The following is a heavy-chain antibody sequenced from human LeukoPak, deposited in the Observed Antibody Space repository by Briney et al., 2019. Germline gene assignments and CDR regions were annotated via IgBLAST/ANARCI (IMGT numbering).Heavy chain of an antibody. CDR2: ISSSSSTI. D-gene: IGHD6-13*01. J-gene: IGHJ6*02. CDR3: ARGIAAAGSHQWGFYYYYYGMDV. Sequence: GGSLRLSCAASGFTFSSYSMNWVRQAPGKGLEWVSYISSSSSTIYYADSVKGRFTISRDSAKNTLYLQMNSLRAEDTAVYYCARGIAAAGSHQWGFYYYYYGMDVWGQGTTVTVSS. CDR1: GFTFSSYS. V-gene: IGHV3-48*04.